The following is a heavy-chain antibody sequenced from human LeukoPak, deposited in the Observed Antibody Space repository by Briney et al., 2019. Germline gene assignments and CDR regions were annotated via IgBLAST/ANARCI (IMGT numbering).Heavy chain of an antibody. D-gene: IGHD4-23*01. CDR2: IYYSGST. V-gene: IGHV4-39*01. J-gene: IGHJ6*03. CDR1: GGSISSSSYY. Sequence: SETLSLTCTVSGGSISSSSYYWGWIRQPPGKGLEWIGSIYYSGSTYYNPFLKSRVTISVDTSKNQFSLKLSSVTAADTAVYYCARVVTNVLYYHYYMDVWGKGTTVTVSS. CDR3: ARVVTNVLYYHYYMDV.